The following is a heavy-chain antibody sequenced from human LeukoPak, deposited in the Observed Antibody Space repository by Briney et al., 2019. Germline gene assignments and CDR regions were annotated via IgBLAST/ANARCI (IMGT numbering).Heavy chain of an antibody. V-gene: IGHV4-4*02. CDR1: VGSISNING. J-gene: IGHJ4*02. Sequence: SESLSLTCAVSVGSISNINGWSWVRQPPGKGREWSGEIYHTGDTNYNPSLRSRVTISVDKSKNQFSLKLNSVTAANTAVYYCASLAPPPLRYFDWLFRREGFYFDYWGQGTLVAVSS. D-gene: IGHD3-9*01. CDR2: IYHTGDT. CDR3: ASLAPPPLRYFDWLFRREGFYFDY.